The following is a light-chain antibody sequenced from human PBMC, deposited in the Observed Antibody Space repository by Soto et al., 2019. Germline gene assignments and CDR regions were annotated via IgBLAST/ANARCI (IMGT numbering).Light chain of an antibody. CDR2: GAS. V-gene: IGKV3-20*01. CDR3: QQYGSSPRT. CDR1: QSVGSSD. Sequence: EIVLTQSPDTLSLSPGERATLSCRASQSVGSSDLAWYQHKPGQAPRLLIYGASSRATGIPNRFSGSGSGTDFTLTITRLEPEDYAVYYWQQYGSSPRTFGQGTKVEIK. J-gene: IGKJ1*01.